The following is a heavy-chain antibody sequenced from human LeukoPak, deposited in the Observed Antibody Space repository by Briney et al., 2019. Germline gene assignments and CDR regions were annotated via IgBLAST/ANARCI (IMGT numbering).Heavy chain of an antibody. D-gene: IGHD6-19*01. V-gene: IGHV1-18*01. CDR3: ARALTRVAGASKTNFDY. Sequence: ASVKVSCKASGYIFISYGISWVRQAPGQGLEWMGWISAYNGNTNYAQKLQGRVTMTTDTSTSTAYMELRSLRSDDTVVYYCARALTRVAGASKTNFDYWGQGTLVTVSS. J-gene: IGHJ4*02. CDR2: ISAYNGNT. CDR1: GYIFISYG.